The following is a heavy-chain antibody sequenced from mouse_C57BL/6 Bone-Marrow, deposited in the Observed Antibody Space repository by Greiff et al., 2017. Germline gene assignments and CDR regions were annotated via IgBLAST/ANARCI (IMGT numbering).Heavy chain of an antibody. J-gene: IGHJ4*01. CDR3: AKPFITTPMDY. V-gene: IGHV2-3*01. D-gene: IGHD1-1*01. CDR1: GFSLTSYG. CDR2: IWGDGRT. Sequence: QVQLKASGPGLVAPSQSLSITCTVSGFSLTSYGVSWVRQPPGKGLEWLGVIWGDGRTTYHSAPISRLSISKDNSKSQVFLKRNSLQTDDTATYYCAKPFITTPMDYWGQGTSVTVSS.